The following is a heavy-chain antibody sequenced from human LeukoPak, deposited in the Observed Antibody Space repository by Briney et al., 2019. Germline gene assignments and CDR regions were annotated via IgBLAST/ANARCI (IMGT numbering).Heavy chain of an antibody. V-gene: IGHV4-59*01. CDR1: GGSISSYY. Sequence: SETLSLTCTVSGGSISSYYWSWIRQPPGKGLEWIGYIYYSGSTNYNPSLKSRVTISVDTSKNQFSLKLSSVTAADTAVYYCARGGYSYGLSYYYMGVWGKGTTVTVSS. CDR3: ARGGYSYGLSYYYMGV. J-gene: IGHJ6*03. D-gene: IGHD5-18*01. CDR2: IYYSGST.